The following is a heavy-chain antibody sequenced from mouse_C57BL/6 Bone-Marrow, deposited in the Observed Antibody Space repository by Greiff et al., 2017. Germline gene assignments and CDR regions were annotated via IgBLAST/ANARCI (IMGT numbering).Heavy chain of an antibody. D-gene: IGHD1-1*01. V-gene: IGHV5-4*01. J-gene: IGHJ2*01. CDR3: ARDYYGSSHFDY. CDR1: GFTFSSYA. Sequence: VHVKQSGGGLVKPGGSLKLSCAASGFTFSSYAMSWVRQTPEKRLEWVATISDGGSYTYYPDNVKGRFTISRDNAKNNLYLQMSHLKSEDTAMYYCARDYYGSSHFDYWGQGTTLTVSS. CDR2: ISDGGSYT.